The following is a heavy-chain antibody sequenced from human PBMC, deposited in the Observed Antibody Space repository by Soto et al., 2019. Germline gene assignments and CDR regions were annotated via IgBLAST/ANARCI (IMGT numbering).Heavy chain of an antibody. CDR3: AKRRGAGGHFAY. J-gene: IGHJ4*02. V-gene: IGHV3-23*01. D-gene: IGHD2-8*02. CDR2: VSIGGST. Sequence: DVQLLESGGGLVQPEGSLRLSCAASGFTFSSYAMGWVRQGPGKGLEWVAVVSIGGSTHYADSVRGRFTISRDNSKNTLSLQMNSLTAEDTAVSFCAKRRGAGGHFAYWGQGALVTVSS. CDR1: GFTFSSYA.